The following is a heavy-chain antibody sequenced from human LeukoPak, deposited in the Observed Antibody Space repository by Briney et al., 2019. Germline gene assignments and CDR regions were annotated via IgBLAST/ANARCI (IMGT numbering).Heavy chain of an antibody. CDR3: ARFKGGTGFDY. CDR2: ISSSGKA. CDR1: GGSITTTDFD. Sequence: SETLSLTCAVSGGSITTTDFDWAWIRHPPGQGFEWIATISSSGKASYYPSLMSRVTISVDTSKNQFSLDVTSVTAADTGLFYCARFKGGTGFDYWGRGILVIVS. V-gene: IGHV4-39*01. J-gene: IGHJ4*02. D-gene: IGHD1-26*01.